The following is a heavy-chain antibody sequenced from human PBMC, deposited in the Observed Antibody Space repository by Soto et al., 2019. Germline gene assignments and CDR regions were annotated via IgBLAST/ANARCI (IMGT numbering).Heavy chain of an antibody. CDR2: IDPSDSYT. Sequence: PGESLKISCKGSGYSFTSYWISWVRQMPGKGLEWMGRIDPSDSYTNYSPSFQGHVTISADKSISTAYLQWSSLKASDTAMYYCPRQAPIVRGVISNTLVPWGQGTLVTVSS. V-gene: IGHV5-10-1*01. D-gene: IGHD3-10*01. J-gene: IGHJ5*02. CDR3: PRQAPIVRGVISNTLVP. CDR1: GYSFTSYW.